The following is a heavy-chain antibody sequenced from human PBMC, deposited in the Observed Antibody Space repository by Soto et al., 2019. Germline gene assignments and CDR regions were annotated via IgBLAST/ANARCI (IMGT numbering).Heavy chain of an antibody. CDR3: ARGIEAARRYYYYGMDV. V-gene: IGHV4-34*01. J-gene: IGHJ6*02. D-gene: IGHD6-6*01. Sequence: PSETLSLTCAVYGGSFSGYYWSWIRQPPGKGLEWIGEINHSGSTNYNPSLKSRVTISVDTSKNQFSLKLSSVTAADTAVYYCARGIEAARRYYYYGMDVWGQGTTVTVSS. CDR2: INHSGST. CDR1: GGSFSGYY.